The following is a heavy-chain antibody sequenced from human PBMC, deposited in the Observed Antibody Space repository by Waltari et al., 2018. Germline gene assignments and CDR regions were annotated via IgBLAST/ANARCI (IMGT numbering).Heavy chain of an antibody. J-gene: IGHJ5*02. CDR3: AKEGYGDYGGWFHP. D-gene: IGHD4-17*01. CDR2: IYSDGSRT. CDR1: GFTFSSYA. V-gene: IGHV3-23*03. Sequence: EVQLLESGGGLVQPGGSLRLSCAASGFTFSSYAMSWVRQASGKGLEWVSVIYSDGSRTSYAESVKGRFTISRDNSRNTLYLQMNNLRVDDTAVYYCAKEGYGDYGGWFHPWGQGTLVTVSS.